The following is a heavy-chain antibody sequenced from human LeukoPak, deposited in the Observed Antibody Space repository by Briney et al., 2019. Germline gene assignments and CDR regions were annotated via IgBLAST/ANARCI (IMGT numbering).Heavy chain of an antibody. Sequence: PSETLSLTCTVSGGSISSYYWSWIRQPPGKGLEWIGYIYYSGSTNYNPSLKSRVTISVDTSKNQFSLKLSSVTAADTAVYYCARAAGRAVADRGNWFDPWGQGTLVTVSS. CDR3: ARAAGRAVADRGNWFDP. V-gene: IGHV4-59*01. CDR1: GGSISSYY. J-gene: IGHJ5*02. D-gene: IGHD6-19*01. CDR2: IYYSGST.